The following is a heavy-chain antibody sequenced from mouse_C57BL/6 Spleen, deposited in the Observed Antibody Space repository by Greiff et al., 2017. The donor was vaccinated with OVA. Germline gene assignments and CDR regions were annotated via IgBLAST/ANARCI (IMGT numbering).Heavy chain of an antibody. CDR1: GFTFSDYG. Sequence: EVKVEESGGGLVKPGGSLKLSCAASGFTFSDYGMHWVRQAPEKGLEWVAYISSGSSTIYYADTVKGRFTISRDNAKNTLFLQMTSLRSEDTAMYYCAVFYPEDYWGQGTTLTVSS. J-gene: IGHJ2*01. V-gene: IGHV5-17*01. CDR2: ISSGSSTI. D-gene: IGHD1-1*01. CDR3: AVFYPEDY.